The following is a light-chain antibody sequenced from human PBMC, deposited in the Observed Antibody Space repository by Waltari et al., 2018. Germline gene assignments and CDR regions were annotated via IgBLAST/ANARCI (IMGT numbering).Light chain of an antibody. V-gene: IGKV3-15*01. CDR1: QSVGTD. CDR2: GAS. J-gene: IGKJ1*01. Sequence: EIVMTQSPVTLSVSPGERATLSCRASQSVGTDLAWYQRKPGQAPRLLIYGASTRVTGIPARFSGSGSGTQFTLTISSLQSEDFAVYYCQQYNNRRTFGQGTKVEI. CDR3: QQYNNRRT.